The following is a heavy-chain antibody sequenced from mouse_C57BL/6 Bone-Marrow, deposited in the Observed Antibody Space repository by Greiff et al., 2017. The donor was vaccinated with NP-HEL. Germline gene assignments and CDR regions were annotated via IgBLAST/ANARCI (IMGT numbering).Heavy chain of an antibody. V-gene: IGHV1-81*01. J-gene: IGHJ3*01. CDR1: GYTFTSYG. D-gene: IGHD2-4*01. Sequence: VKLQQSGAELARPGASVKLSCKASGYTFTSYGISWVKQRTGQGLEWIGEIYPRSGNTYYNEKFKGKATLTADKSSSTAYMELRSLTSEDSAVYFCAREAIYYDYWGQGTLVTVSA. CDR3: AREAIYYDY. CDR2: IYPRSGNT.